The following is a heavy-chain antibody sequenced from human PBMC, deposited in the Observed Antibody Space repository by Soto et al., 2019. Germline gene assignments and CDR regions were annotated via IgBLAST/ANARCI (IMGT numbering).Heavy chain of an antibody. D-gene: IGHD2-2*01. Sequence: ASVKVSCKASGYTFTSYAMHWVRQAPGQRLEWMGWIHAGNGNTKYSQNFQGRVTIARDTSASTAYMELSSLRSEDTAVYYCARVVVPAAQNWFDPWGQGTLVTVS. J-gene: IGHJ5*02. V-gene: IGHV1-3*01. CDR2: IHAGNGNT. CDR3: ARVVVPAAQNWFDP. CDR1: GYTFTSYA.